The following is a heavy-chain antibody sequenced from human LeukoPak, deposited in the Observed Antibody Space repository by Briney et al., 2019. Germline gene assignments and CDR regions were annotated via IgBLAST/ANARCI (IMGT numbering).Heavy chain of an antibody. CDR3: ARGVGIKYSSSSRTDTLILSHLGY. CDR2: INPSGGST. CDR1: GYTFTSYY. V-gene: IGHV1-46*01. J-gene: IGHJ4*02. Sequence: GASVKVSCKASGYTFTSYYMHWVRQAPGQGLEWMGIINPSGGSTSYAQKFQGRVTMTRDTSTSTVYMELSSLRSEDTAVYYCARGVGIKYSSSSRTDTLILSHLGYWGQGTLVTVSS. D-gene: IGHD6-6*01.